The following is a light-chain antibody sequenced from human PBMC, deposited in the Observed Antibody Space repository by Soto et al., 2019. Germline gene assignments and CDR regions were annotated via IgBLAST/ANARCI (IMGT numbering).Light chain of an antibody. CDR1: SSDVGGYNY. CDR2: EVS. Sequence: QSALTQPASVSGSPGQSITISCTGTSSDVGGYNYVSWYQQHPGKAPELMIYEVSNRPSGVSNRFSGSKSGNTASLTISGLQAEDEADYYCSSYTSSSTLYVFGTGTKATVL. CDR3: SSYTSSSTLYV. V-gene: IGLV2-14*01. J-gene: IGLJ1*01.